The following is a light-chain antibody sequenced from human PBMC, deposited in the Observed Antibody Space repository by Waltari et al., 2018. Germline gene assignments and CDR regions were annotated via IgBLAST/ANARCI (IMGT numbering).Light chain of an antibody. J-gene: IGKJ5*01. CDR1: QSVSSN. CDR3: QQYNNWPPIT. V-gene: IGKV3D-15*01. CDR2: VAS. Sequence: EIVLTQSPATLSVSPGERSTLSCRASQSVSSNLAWYQQNPGQAPRLLIYVASTRDTGIPARFSGSVSGTEFTLTISSLQSEDFAVYYCQQYNNWPPITFGQGTRLEI.